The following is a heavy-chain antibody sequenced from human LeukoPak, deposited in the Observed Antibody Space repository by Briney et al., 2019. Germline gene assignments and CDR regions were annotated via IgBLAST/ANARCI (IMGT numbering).Heavy chain of an antibody. Sequence: TSETLSLTCTGSGFSISSYHWSWLRQPPGKGLEWSGNLYCSRSTNYNPPRKSRVTISVDTSKNQFSLKLSSVTAADTAVYYCARDARSSRYCGGGSCYPEDYYYDYMDVGGKGTTVTVS. CDR3: ARDARSSRYCGGGSCYPEDYYYDYMDV. CDR1: GFSISSYH. D-gene: IGHD2-15*01. CDR2: LYCSRST. J-gene: IGHJ6*03. V-gene: IGHV4-59*01.